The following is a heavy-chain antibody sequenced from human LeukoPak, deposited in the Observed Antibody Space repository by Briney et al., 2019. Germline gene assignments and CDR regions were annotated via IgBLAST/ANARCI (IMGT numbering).Heavy chain of an antibody. CDR2: TRNKANSYTI. CDR3: GRSGRYRPSDL. D-gene: IGHD1-26*01. CDR1: GFILSDHY. V-gene: IGHV3-72*01. Sequence: GGSLRLSCAASGFILSDHYIDWVRQAPGKGLEWVGRTRNKANSYTIEYAASVKGRFTISRDDPKNLLYLQMNSLKSEDTAVYYCGRSGRYRPSDLWGQGTLVTVSS. J-gene: IGHJ5*02.